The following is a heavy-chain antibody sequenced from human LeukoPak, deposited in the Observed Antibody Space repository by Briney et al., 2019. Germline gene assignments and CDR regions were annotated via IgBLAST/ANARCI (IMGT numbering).Heavy chain of an antibody. D-gene: IGHD3-16*01. CDR3: ARDSHYDWGAFDI. CDR1: GGSISSSSYY. CDR2: IYYSGST. J-gene: IGHJ3*02. V-gene: IGHV4-39*07. Sequence: SETLSLTCTVSGGSISSSSYYWGWIRQPPGKGLEWIGSIYYSGSTYYNPSLKSRVIISVDTSKNQFSLKLSSVTAADTAVYYCARDSHYDWGAFDIWGQGTMVTVSS.